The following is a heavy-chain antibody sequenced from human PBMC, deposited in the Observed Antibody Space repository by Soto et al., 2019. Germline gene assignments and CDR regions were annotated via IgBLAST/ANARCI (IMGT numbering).Heavy chain of an antibody. CDR1: GFTFSSYA. V-gene: IGHV3-23*01. CDR2: ISDNGGGT. D-gene: IGHD3-9*01. J-gene: IGHJ5*02. Sequence: GGSLRLSCAASGFTFSSYAMTWVRQAPGKGLEWVSSISDNGGGTYYAASVKGRFTISRDNPKNTLDLQMNSLRVEDTAVYYCAKVVRYFDWLRKYKWFDPWGQGTLVTVSS. CDR3: AKVVRYFDWLRKYKWFDP.